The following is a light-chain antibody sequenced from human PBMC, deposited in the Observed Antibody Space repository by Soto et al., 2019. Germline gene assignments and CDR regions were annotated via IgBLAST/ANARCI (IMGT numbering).Light chain of an antibody. CDR3: QQSYSTPPT. CDR2: AAS. CDR1: QSVRTH. Sequence: DLQMTQSPSSLSASVGDRVTITCRASQSVRTHLNWYQHKPGRAPNLLIYAASSLQSGVPSRFSGSGSGTHFTLTISSLQPEDFATYYCQQSYSTPPTFGGGTKVEIK. J-gene: IGKJ4*01. V-gene: IGKV1-39*01.